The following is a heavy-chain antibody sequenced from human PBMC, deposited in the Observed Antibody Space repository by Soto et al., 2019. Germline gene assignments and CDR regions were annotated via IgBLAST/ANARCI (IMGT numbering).Heavy chain of an antibody. CDR3: AKVIAAAGTEYFQH. CDR1: GFTFSSYA. D-gene: IGHD6-13*01. Sequence: VQLVESGGGVVQPGRSLRLSCAASGFTFSSYAMSWVRQAPGKGLGWVSAISGSGGSTYYADSVKGRFTISRDNSKNTLYLQMNSLRAEDTAVYYCAKVIAAAGTEYFQHWGQGTLVTVSS. J-gene: IGHJ1*01. V-gene: IGHV3-23*04. CDR2: ISGSGGST.